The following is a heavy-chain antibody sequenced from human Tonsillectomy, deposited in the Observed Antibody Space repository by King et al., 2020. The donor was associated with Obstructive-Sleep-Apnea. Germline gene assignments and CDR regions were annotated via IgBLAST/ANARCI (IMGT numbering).Heavy chain of an antibody. D-gene: IGHD3-10*01. CDR2: IYWDDDK. V-gene: IGHV2-5*02. CDR1: GFSLSTSGVG. CDR3: ARILWFGELLTYAFDI. Sequence: ITLKESGPTLVKPTQTLTLTCTFSGFSLSTSGVGVGWIRQPPGKALEWLALIYWDDDKRYSSSLKSRLTLTKDTSKNQVVLTMTNMDPVDTATYYCARILWFGELLTYAFDIWGQGTLVTVSS. J-gene: IGHJ3*02.